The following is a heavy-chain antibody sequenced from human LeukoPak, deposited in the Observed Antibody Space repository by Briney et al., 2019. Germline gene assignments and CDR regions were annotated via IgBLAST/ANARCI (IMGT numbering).Heavy chain of an antibody. D-gene: IGHD1-14*01. CDR3: ARHNPLWGY. CDR1: GFTFSDHY. V-gene: IGHV3-72*01. CDR2: IRNKANSYTT. J-gene: IGHJ4*02. Sequence: PGGSLRLSCAASGFTFSDHYMDWVRQAPGKGLEWVGRIRNKANSYTTEYAASVKGRFTISSDDSKNSLYLQMNSLRAEDTAQYYCARHNPLWGYWGQGTLVTVSS.